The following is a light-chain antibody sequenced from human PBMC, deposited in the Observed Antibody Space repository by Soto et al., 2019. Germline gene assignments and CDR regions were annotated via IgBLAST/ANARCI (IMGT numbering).Light chain of an antibody. Sequence: QSVLTQPPSASGTPGQRVTISCSGSSSNIGNSTVNWYQQFPGTAPKLLIYANNRRPSGVPDRFSGSKSGTSASLAISGLPSEDEADYYCAAWDDSLNGYVFGAGTKLTVL. CDR2: ANN. CDR3: AAWDDSLNGYV. J-gene: IGLJ1*01. CDR1: SSNIGNST. V-gene: IGLV1-44*01.